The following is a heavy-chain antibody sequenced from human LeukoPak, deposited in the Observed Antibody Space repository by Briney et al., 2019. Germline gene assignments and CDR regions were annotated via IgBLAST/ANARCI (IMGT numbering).Heavy chain of an antibody. Sequence: GGSLRLSCAASGFTFSSYSMNWVRQAPGKGLEWVSYISSSSSTIYYADSVKGRFTISRDNAKNSLYLQMNSLRAEDTAVYYCARTPDIWFGVLLDYFDYWGQGTLVTVSS. D-gene: IGHD3-10*01. CDR3: ARTPDIWFGVLLDYFDY. CDR1: GFTFSSYS. CDR2: ISSSSSTI. J-gene: IGHJ4*02. V-gene: IGHV3-48*04.